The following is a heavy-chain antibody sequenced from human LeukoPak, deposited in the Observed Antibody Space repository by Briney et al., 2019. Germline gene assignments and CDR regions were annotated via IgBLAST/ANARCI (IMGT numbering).Heavy chain of an antibody. CDR2: IYTSGTT. CDR3: ARATRYSSGWYFDY. V-gene: IGHV4-4*07. J-gene: IGHJ4*02. D-gene: IGHD6-19*01. Sequence: SETLSLTCTVSGGSISSYYWSWIRQPAGKGLEWIGRIYTSGTTNYNPSLKSRVTMSVDTSKNQFSLKLTSVTAADTAVYYCARATRYSSGWYFDYWGQGTLVTVSS. CDR1: GGSISSYY.